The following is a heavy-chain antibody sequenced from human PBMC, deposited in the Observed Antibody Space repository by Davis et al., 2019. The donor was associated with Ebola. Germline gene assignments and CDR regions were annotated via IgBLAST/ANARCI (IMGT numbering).Heavy chain of an antibody. CDR1: GFTFSSYA. CDR3: AKRVGYTFDY. J-gene: IGHJ4*02. V-gene: IGHV3-23*01. CDR2: ITGSGSST. D-gene: IGHD6-13*01. Sequence: PGGSLRLSCAASGFTFSSYAMSWVRQAPGKGLEWVSGITGSGSSTYYADSVKGRFTISRDNSKSTLYLQMNSLRAEDTAVYYCAKRVGYTFDYWGQGTLVTVSS.